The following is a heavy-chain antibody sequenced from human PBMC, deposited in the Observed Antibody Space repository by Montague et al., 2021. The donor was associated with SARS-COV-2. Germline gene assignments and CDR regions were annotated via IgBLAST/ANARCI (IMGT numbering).Heavy chain of an antibody. CDR1: GGSISSNSYY. Sequence: SETLSLTCTVSGGSISSNSYYWGWIRQPPGKGLEWIRSIYYSGSTYYNPSLKSRVTISVDTSKNQFSLKLSSVTAADTAVYYCARVGRQQLVRLSGMDVWGQGTTVTVSS. J-gene: IGHJ6*02. V-gene: IGHV4-39*07. D-gene: IGHD6-13*01. CDR3: ARVGRQQLVRLSGMDV. CDR2: IYYSGST.